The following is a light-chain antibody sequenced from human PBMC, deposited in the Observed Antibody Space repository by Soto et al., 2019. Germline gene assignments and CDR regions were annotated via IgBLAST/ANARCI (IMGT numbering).Light chain of an antibody. CDR1: QSVSSSY. V-gene: IGKV3-20*01. J-gene: IGKJ4*01. Sequence: EIVLTQSAGTLSXSPGXRXXLXXXXSQSVSSSYLAWYQQKPGQAPRLLIYGASSRATGIPDRFSGSGSGTDFTLTISRLEPEDFAVYYCQQYGSSPLTFGGGTKVDI. CDR3: QQYGSSPLT. CDR2: GAS.